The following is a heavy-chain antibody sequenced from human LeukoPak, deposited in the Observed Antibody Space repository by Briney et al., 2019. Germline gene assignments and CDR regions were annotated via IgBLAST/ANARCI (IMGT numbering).Heavy chain of an antibody. CDR3: ARRNSSGWYVGAFDI. CDR2: IYTSGST. Sequence: SETLSLTCTVSGGSISSYYWSWIRQPPGKGLEWIGYIYTSGSTNYNPSLKSRVTISVDTSKNQFSLELSSVTAADTAVYYCARRNSSGWYVGAFDIWGQGTMVTVSS. J-gene: IGHJ3*02. D-gene: IGHD6-19*01. V-gene: IGHV4-4*09. CDR1: GGSISSYY.